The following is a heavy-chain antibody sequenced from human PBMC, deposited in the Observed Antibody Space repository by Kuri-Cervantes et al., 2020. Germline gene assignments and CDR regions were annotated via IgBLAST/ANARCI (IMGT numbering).Heavy chain of an antibody. D-gene: IGHD2-15*01. CDR3: ATGRYCTSGSCYSAGYYSHMDV. CDR1: GFTFSSYA. Sequence: GESLKISCAASGFTFSSYAMHWVRQAPGKGLEWVAVISYDASIKYYADSVKGRSTISRDNSKNTLYLQMSSLRAEDTAVYYCATGRYCTSGSCYSAGYYSHMDVWGKGTTVTVSS. J-gene: IGHJ6*03. V-gene: IGHV3-30*15. CDR2: ISYDASIK.